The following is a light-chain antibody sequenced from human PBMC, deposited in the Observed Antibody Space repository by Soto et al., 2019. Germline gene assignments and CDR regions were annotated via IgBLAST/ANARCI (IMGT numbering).Light chain of an antibody. V-gene: IGKV1-6*01. CDR3: LHDYNYPRT. Sequence: AIQMTQSPSSLSASVGDTVTITCRASQDIEDDLGWYQQKPGKAPKLLIYATSSLQSGVPSRSSGSGSGTDFSLSIRSLQPEDSATYYCLHDYNYPRTFGQGTKVDIK. CDR1: QDIEDD. J-gene: IGKJ1*01. CDR2: ATS.